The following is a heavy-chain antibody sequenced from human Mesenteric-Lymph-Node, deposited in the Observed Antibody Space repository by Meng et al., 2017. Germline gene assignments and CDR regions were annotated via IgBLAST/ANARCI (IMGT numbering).Heavy chain of an antibody. Sequence: GESLKISCAASGFTFSSYWMSWVRQAPGKGLEWVANIKQDGSEKYYVDSVKGRFTISRDNAKNSLYLQMNSLRAEDTAVYYCAREAVAGNFDYWGQGTLVTVSS. J-gene: IGHJ4*02. CDR3: AREAVAGNFDY. CDR2: IKQDGSEK. CDR1: GFTFSSYW. D-gene: IGHD6-19*01. V-gene: IGHV3-7*01.